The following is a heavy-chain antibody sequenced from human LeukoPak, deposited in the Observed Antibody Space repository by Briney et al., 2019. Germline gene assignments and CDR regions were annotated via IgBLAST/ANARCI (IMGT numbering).Heavy chain of an antibody. V-gene: IGHV4-34*01. CDR2: INHSGST. CDR3: ARGGVY. Sequence: SETLSHTCAVYGGSFSGYYWSWIRQPPGKGLEWIGEINHSGSTNYNPSLKSRVTISVDTSKNQFSLKLSSVTAADTAVYYCARGGVYWGQGTLVTVSS. D-gene: IGHD2-8*01. J-gene: IGHJ4*02. CDR1: GGSFSGYY.